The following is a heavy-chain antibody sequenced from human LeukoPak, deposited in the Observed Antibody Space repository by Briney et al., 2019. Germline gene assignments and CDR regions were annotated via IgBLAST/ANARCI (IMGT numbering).Heavy chain of an antibody. V-gene: IGHV3-21*01. Sequence: GGSLRLSCAASGFTFSSYSMNWVRQAPGKGLEWVSSISSSSSYIYYADSVKGRFTISRDNAKNSLYLQMNSLRAEDTAVYYCARWRGDIYYYYGMDVWGQGTTVTVSS. CDR2: ISSSSSYI. CDR3: ARWRGDIYYYYGMDV. D-gene: IGHD3-3*01. J-gene: IGHJ6*02. CDR1: GFTFSSYS.